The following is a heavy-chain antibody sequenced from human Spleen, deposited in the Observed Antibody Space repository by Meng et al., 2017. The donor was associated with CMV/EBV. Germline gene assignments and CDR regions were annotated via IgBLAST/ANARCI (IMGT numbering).Heavy chain of an antibody. J-gene: IGHJ6*02. D-gene: IGHD3-3*01. CDR1: GGTFSNYA. Sequence: SVKVSCKGSGGTFSNYAISWVRQAPGQGLEWMGGIIPILDIVDYAQRFQGRVTITADKSTSTAYMEVSSLRSEDTAVYYCAREDAQRFFRYGMDVWGQGTTVTVSS. CDR2: IIPILDIV. V-gene: IGHV1-69*10. CDR3: AREDAQRFFRYGMDV.